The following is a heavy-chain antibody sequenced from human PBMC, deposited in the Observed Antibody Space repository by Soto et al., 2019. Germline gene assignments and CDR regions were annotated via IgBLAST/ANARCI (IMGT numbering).Heavy chain of an antibody. J-gene: IGHJ6*02. V-gene: IGHV3-23*01. D-gene: IGHD6-13*01. CDR1: GFTFSSYA. CDR3: AKWRAAAGTDYYYGMDV. CDR2: ISGSGGST. Sequence: RLSCAASGFTFSSYAMSWVRQAPGKGLEWVSAISGSGGSTYYADSVKGRFTISRDNSKNTLYLQMISLRAEDTAVYYCAKWRAAAGTDYYYGMDVWGQGTTVTVSS.